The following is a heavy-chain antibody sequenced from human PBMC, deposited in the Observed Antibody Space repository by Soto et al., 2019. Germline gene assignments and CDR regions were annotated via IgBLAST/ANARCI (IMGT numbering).Heavy chain of an antibody. V-gene: IGHV4-30-4*01. CDR1: GDSINTAYY. J-gene: IGHJ5*02. CDR2: IYYSGHT. D-gene: IGHD3-22*01. Sequence: PSATLSLTSTVSGDSINTAYYWSWLRQPPGKSLERIGPIYYSGHTFKHPSLQSRLTMSVDTSKNQFSLKLSPVTAAGTAVYYCRRDKASKFYDSRNYDPHFDPWGQGXLVTVSS. CDR3: RRDKASKFYDSRNYDPHFDP.